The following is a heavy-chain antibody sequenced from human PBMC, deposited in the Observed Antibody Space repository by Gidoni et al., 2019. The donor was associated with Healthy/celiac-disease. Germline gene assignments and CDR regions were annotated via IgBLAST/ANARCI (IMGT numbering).Heavy chain of an antibody. CDR3: AKDFIGSVGWFDP. CDR1: VFTFNNYA. D-gene: IGHD1-26*01. J-gene: IGHJ5*02. V-gene: IGHV3-23*04. CDR2: ISGSGGST. Sequence: EVQLVESGGGLVQPGGSLRLSCAASVFTFNNYAMSWVRQAPGKGLEWVSVISGSGGSTYYADSMKGRFTISRDNSKNTLFLQMNSLRAEDTAIYYCAKDFIGSVGWFDPWGQGTLVTVSS.